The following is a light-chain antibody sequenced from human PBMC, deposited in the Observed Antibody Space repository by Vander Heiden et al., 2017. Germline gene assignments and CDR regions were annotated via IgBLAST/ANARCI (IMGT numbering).Light chain of an antibody. J-gene: IGKJ1*01. V-gene: IGKV1-39*01. CDR1: QSITNK. CDR3: QQCYNMARRT. Sequence: DIQMTRSPASLSASVGDRVTITCRASQSITNKLNWYQQKPGKAPNLLIYGASTRENGIPSRFSGSGSGTEFTLTISGLLPEDFATYYCQQCYNMARRTFGQGTKVEFK. CDR2: GAS.